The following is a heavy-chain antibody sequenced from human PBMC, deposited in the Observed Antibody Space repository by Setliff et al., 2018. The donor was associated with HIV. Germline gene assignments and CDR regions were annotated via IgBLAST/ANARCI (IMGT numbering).Heavy chain of an antibody. Sequence: PGGSLRLSCAASGFTFNGYAMHWVRQAPGKGLEWVAVISYDGSDKYYADSVKGRFTISRDNSKNTLYLQMNSLRAEDTAVYYCAKDLYSGSHYFDYWGQGTLVTVSS. D-gene: IGHD1-26*01. V-gene: IGHV3-30*01. CDR2: ISYDGSDK. CDR3: AKDLYSGSHYFDY. J-gene: IGHJ4*02. CDR1: GFTFNGYA.